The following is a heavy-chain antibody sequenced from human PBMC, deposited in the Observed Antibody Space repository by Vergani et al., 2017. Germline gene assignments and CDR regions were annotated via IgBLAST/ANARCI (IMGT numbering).Heavy chain of an antibody. D-gene: IGHD4-17*01. CDR1: GYTFTDHY. V-gene: IGHV1-69-2*01. CDR2: VDPEDGET. J-gene: IGHJ6*02. CDR3: ATPQTVTTGGMDV. Sequence: EVQLVQSGAEVKKPVATMKISCKVSGYTFTDHYMHWVKQAPGKGLEWMGLVDPEDGETIYAEKFKGRVTIAADTSTDTAHLELSSLRSEDTAVYYCATPQTVTTGGMDVWGQGTTVIVSS.